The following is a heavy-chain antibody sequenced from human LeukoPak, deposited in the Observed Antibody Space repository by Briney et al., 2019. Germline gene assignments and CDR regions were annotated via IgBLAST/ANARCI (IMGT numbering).Heavy chain of an antibody. CDR2: IYYSGST. V-gene: IGHV4-31*03. J-gene: IGHJ4*02. CDR3: ARVSGYYDSNYFDC. Sequence: SETLSLTCTVSGGSISSGGYYWSWIRQHPGKGLEWIGYIYYSGSTYYNPSLKSRVTISVDTSKNQFSLKLSSVTAADTAVYYCARVSGYYDSNYFDCWGQGTLVTVSS. D-gene: IGHD3-22*01. CDR1: GGSISSGGYY.